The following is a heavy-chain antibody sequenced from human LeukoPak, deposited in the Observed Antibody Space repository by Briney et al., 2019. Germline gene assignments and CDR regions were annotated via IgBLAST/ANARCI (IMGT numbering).Heavy chain of an antibody. Sequence: SETLSLTCAVSGGSISSGGYSWSWLRQPPGKGLEWIGYIYHSGSTYYNPSLKSRVTISVDRSKNQFSLKLSSVTAADTAVYYCARGLGGCRELLAENWFDPWGQGTLVTVSS. V-gene: IGHV4-30-2*01. CDR2: IYHSGST. D-gene: IGHD3-10*01. CDR3: ARGLGGCRELLAENWFDP. J-gene: IGHJ5*02. CDR1: GGSISSGGYS.